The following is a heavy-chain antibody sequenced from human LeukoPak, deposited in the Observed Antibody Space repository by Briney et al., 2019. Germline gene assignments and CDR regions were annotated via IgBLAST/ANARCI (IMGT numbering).Heavy chain of an antibody. Sequence: ETLSLTCAVYGGSFSGYYWSWIRQPPGKGLEWIGEINHSGSTNYNPSLKSRVTISVDTSKNQFSLKLSSVTAADTAVYYCARTSTRLYYYDSSGYYQYWGQGTLVTVSS. D-gene: IGHD3-22*01. CDR2: INHSGST. CDR1: GGSFSGYY. J-gene: IGHJ4*02. CDR3: ARTSTRLYYYDSSGYYQY. V-gene: IGHV4-34*01.